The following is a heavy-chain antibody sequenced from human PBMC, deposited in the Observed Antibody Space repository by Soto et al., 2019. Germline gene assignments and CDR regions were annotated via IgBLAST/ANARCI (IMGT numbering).Heavy chain of an antibody. V-gene: IGHV3-30*18. Sequence: PGGSLRLSCGASGFIFSSYSMHWVHQAPGKGLEWVTAISYDVTGRYYADSVKGRFTIYRDNSKNTLYLQMNSLSADDTAVYYCSKDLLWFGVFDLVYYYSGMDVWVQGTKVTVS. D-gene: IGHD3-10*01. CDR1: GFIFSSYS. J-gene: IGHJ6*02. CDR2: ISYDVTGR. CDR3: SKDLLWFGVFDLVYYYSGMDV.